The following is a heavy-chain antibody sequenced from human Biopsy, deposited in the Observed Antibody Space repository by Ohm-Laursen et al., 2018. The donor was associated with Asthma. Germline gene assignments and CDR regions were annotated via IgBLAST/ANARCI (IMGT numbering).Heavy chain of an antibody. CDR2: IAWDGINS. Sequence: SLRLSCSASGFTFSTYGMHWVRQAPGKGLEWVAFIAWDGINSYYADSVKGRFTISRDNSRNTLYLQKNSLRADDTAVYYCARAGESDLVGGLDVWGQGTTVIVSS. CDR3: ARAGESDLVGGLDV. V-gene: IGHV3-30*03. D-gene: IGHD2-21*01. CDR1: GFTFSTYG. J-gene: IGHJ6*02.